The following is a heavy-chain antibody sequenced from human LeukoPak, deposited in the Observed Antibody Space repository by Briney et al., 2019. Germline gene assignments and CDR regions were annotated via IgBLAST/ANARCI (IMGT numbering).Heavy chain of an antibody. Sequence: GGSLRLSCAASGFTFSSYSMNWVRQAPGKGLEWVSSISSSSSYIYYADSVKGRFTISRDNAKNSLYLQMNSLRAEDTAVYYCARDFSEYCGGDCYSPDAFDIWGQGTMVTVSS. D-gene: IGHD2-21*02. J-gene: IGHJ3*02. V-gene: IGHV3-21*01. CDR3: ARDFSEYCGGDCYSPDAFDI. CDR2: ISSSSSYI. CDR1: GFTFSSYS.